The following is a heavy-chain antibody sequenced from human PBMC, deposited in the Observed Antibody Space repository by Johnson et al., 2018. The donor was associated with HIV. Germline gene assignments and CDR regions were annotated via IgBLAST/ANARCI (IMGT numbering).Heavy chain of an antibody. D-gene: IGHD3-16*01. V-gene: IGHV3-30-3*01. CDR1: GFTFSSYA. J-gene: IGHJ3*02. Sequence: QVQLVESGGGVVRPGGSLRLSCAASGFTFSSYAMHWVRQAPGKGLEWVAVISYDGSNKYYADSVKGRFTISRDNSKNTLYLQMNSLRAEDTAVYYCASLGLDLLVKAPLSVVFDAFDIWGQGTMVTVSS. CDR3: ASLGLDLLVKAPLSVVFDAFDI. CDR2: ISYDGSNK.